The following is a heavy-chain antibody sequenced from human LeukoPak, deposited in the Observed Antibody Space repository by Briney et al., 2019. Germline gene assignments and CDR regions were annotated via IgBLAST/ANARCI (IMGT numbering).Heavy chain of an antibody. V-gene: IGHV3-7*01. Sequence: GGSLRLSCAVSGSTSSRNFMSWVRQTPEKGLEWVANIDQDGSEKYYVDSVKGRFTISRDNAKNSLFLQMNSLRAEDTAIYYCASGAGWESGYWGQGTLVTVSS. CDR3: ASGAGWESGY. CDR1: GSTSSRNF. CDR2: IDQDGSEK. D-gene: IGHD1-26*01. J-gene: IGHJ4*02.